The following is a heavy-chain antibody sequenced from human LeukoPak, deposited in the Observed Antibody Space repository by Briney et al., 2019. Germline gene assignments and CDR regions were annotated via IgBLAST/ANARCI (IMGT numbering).Heavy chain of an antibody. CDR3: ARDGYCSGGSCYSNYYGMDV. V-gene: IGHV1-18*01. J-gene: IGHJ6*02. Sequence: ASVKVSCKASGYTFTSYGISWVRQAPGQGLEWMGWISAYNGNTNYAQKLQGRVTMTTDTSTSTAYMELRSLRSDDTAVYYCARDGYCSGGSCYSNYYGMDVWGQGTTVTVSS. CDR1: GYTFTSYG. D-gene: IGHD2-15*01. CDR2: ISAYNGNT.